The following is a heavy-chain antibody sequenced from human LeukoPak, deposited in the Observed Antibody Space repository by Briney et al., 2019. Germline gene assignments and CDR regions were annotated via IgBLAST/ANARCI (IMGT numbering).Heavy chain of an antibody. CDR1: GFTFSNYW. D-gene: IGHD5-18*01. Sequence: GGSLRLSCAASGFTFSNYWMKWVRQAPGKGPEWVASINNDGSGKYFVDSVKDRFTISRDNAKNSLYLQINSLKVEDTAIYYCARAQLSGYNYGYRDYYYYMDVWGKGTTVTVSS. V-gene: IGHV3-7*01. CDR2: INNDGSGK. J-gene: IGHJ6*03. CDR3: ARAQLSGYNYGYRDYYYYMDV.